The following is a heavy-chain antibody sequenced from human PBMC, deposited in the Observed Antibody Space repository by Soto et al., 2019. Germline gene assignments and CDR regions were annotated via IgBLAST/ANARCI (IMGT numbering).Heavy chain of an antibody. CDR1: GFTFSSYS. Sequence: EVQLVESGGGLVKPGGSLRLSCAASGFTFSSYSMNWVRQAPGKGLECFSSISSSSSYIYYADSVKGRFTISRDNAKNSLYLQMNRLRAEDTAVYYCARARGAVTTLVDYWGQGTLVTVSS. J-gene: IGHJ4*02. CDR2: ISSSSSYI. CDR3: ARARGAVTTLVDY. D-gene: IGHD4-17*01. V-gene: IGHV3-21*01.